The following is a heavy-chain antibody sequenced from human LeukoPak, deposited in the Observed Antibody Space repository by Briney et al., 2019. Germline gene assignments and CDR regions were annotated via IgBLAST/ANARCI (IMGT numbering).Heavy chain of an antibody. J-gene: IGHJ4*02. Sequence: KPGGSLRLSCTASGLTFYTSGFNWVGQAEGKGVGWFSSFGPTGSDRYHPPSIKGRFTISRDNANNFLYLQMNSLRAEDTAVYYCATETNGRHYDYWGQGTLLTVSS. CDR1: GLTFYTSG. CDR3: ATETNGRHYDY. D-gene: IGHD1-14*01. CDR2: FGPTGSDR. V-gene: IGHV3-21*06.